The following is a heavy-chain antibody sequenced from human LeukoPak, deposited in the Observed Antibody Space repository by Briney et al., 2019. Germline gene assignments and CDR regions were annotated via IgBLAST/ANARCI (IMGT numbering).Heavy chain of an antibody. J-gene: IGHJ2*01. V-gene: IGHV4-34*01. CDR1: GGSFSIYY. Sequence: PSETLSPTCVVYGGSFSIYYWSWIRQPPGKGLEWIAEINHSESTNYNPPLKSRVTISVDTSKNQVSLKLNSVTAADTAVYYCARGLGGGNSVYFDLWGRGTLVTVSS. CDR2: INHSEST. CDR3: ARGLGGGNSVYFDL. D-gene: IGHD4-23*01.